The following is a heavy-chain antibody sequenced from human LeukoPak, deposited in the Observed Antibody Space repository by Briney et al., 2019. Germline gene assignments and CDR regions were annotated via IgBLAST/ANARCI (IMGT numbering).Heavy chain of an antibody. CDR1: GFTFSTYA. V-gene: IGHV3-23*01. CDR2: ISGSGGST. CDR3: AKGIESSGIDYTCFDF. J-gene: IGHJ4*02. D-gene: IGHD1-26*01. Sequence: GGSLRLSCAAAGFTFSTYALSWVRQAPGKGLEWVSDISGSGGSTYYADSVEGRFTISRDNSKNTLYLQMNSLRAEDTAVYYCAKGIESSGIDYTCFDFWGQGTLVTVSS.